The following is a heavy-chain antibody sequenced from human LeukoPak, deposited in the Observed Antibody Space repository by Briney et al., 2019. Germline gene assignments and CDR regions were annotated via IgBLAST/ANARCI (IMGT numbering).Heavy chain of an antibody. V-gene: IGHV3-7*01. J-gene: IGHJ4*02. Sequence: GGSLRLSCAGSGFTFGRYWMGWVRQAPGKGLGWVASINQGGSRLHYLDSVTGRFIISRDDAQNSLFLQMTRLRVDDTAVYYCARLKDDVTKLDYWGQGTLVSVSS. CDR1: GFTFGRYW. CDR2: INQGGSRL. CDR3: ARLKDDVTKLDY. D-gene: IGHD2-8*01.